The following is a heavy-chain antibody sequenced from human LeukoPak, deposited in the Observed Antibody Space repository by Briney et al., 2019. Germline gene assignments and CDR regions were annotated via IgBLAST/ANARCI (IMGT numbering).Heavy chain of an antibody. V-gene: IGHV1-2*02. D-gene: IGHD6-19*01. Sequence: ASVKVSCKASGYMFTNYGITWVRQAPGQGLEWMGWINPNSGGTNYAQKFQGRVTMTRDTSISTAYMELSRLRSDDTAVYYCARLAVAGNIEDYWGQGTLVTVSS. CDR3: ARLAVAGNIEDY. J-gene: IGHJ4*02. CDR1: GYMFTNYG. CDR2: INPNSGGT.